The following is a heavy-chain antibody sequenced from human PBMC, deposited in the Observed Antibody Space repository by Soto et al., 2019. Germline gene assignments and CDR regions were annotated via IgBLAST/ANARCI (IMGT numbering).Heavy chain of an antibody. J-gene: IGHJ4*02. CDR2: IIPIFGTA. CDR1: GGTCRCHA. Sequence: SVRFSYKASGGTCRCHATTWVRQAPGQGLEWMGGIIPIFGTANYAQKFQGRVTITADESTSTAYMELSSLRSEDTAVYYCARESGTTDNEYFDYWGQGTLVTVSS. V-gene: IGHV1-69*13. CDR3: ARESGTTDNEYFDY. D-gene: IGHD1-7*01.